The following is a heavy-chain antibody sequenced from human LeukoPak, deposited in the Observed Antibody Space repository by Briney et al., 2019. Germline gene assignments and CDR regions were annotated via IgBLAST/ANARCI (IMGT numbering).Heavy chain of an antibody. V-gene: IGHV4-34*01. CDR1: GGSFSDYY. CDR2: VLHDGTT. CDR3: ARGRYYFDSSGYDY. J-gene: IGHJ4*02. Sequence: SETLSLTCAVYGGSFSDYYWSWIRQSPGKGLEWVGEVLHDGTTNHNPSLESRVTISIDTSKNQFSLHLSSVTAADTAVYYCARGRYYFDSSGYDYWGQGTLVTVSS. D-gene: IGHD3-22*01.